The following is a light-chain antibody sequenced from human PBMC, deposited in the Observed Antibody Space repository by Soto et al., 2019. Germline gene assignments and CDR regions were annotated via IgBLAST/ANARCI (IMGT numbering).Light chain of an antibody. CDR3: QQYNDRPPIT. CDR1: QSVDNN. CDR2: GSF. Sequence: EIVMTQSPVTLSASPGESATLSCRASQSVDNNVAWYQQKPGQAPRLLIVGSFARATGVPARFSGSGSGSEFILTISGLQSEDFAVYYCQQYNDRPPITFGQGTRLEIK. J-gene: IGKJ5*01. V-gene: IGKV3-15*01.